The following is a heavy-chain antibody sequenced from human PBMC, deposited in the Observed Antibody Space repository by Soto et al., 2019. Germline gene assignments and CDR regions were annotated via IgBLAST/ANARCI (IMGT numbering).Heavy chain of an antibody. CDR2: ISGSGGST. CDR3: AKDLDVLLWFGELSS. CDR1: GFTFSSYA. J-gene: IGHJ5*02. V-gene: IGHV3-23*01. Sequence: EVQLLESGGGLVQPGGSLRLSCAASGFTFSSYAMSWVRQAPGKGLEWVSAISGSGGSTYYADSVKGRFTISRDNSKNTLYLQRNSLRAEDTAVYYCAKDLDVLLWFGELSSWGQGTLVTVSS. D-gene: IGHD3-10*01.